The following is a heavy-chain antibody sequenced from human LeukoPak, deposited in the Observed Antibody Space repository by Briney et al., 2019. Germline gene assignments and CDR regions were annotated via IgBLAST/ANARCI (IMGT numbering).Heavy chain of an antibody. CDR2: ISSSSTTI. V-gene: IGHV3-48*04. CDR3: ARDRDSSGYYIGY. J-gene: IGHJ4*02. CDR1: GLTFSNYN. D-gene: IGHD3-22*01. Sequence: GGSLRLSCAASGLTFSNYNMNGVRQAPGKGLEGVSYISSSSTTISYADSVRGRFTISRGNAKNSLYLQINSLRAEDTAVCYCARDRDSSGYYIGYWGQGTLVTVSS.